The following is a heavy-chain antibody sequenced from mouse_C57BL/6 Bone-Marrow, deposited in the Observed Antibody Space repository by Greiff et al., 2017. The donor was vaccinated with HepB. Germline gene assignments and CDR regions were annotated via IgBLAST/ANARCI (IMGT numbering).Heavy chain of an antibody. J-gene: IGHJ4*01. CDR2: IWGGGST. CDR1: GFSFTSYG. D-gene: IGHD2-2*01. Sequence: VKLKESGPGLVAPSQSLSITCTASGFSFTSYGVDWVRQPPGKGLEWLGVIWGGGSTNYNSALMSRLSISKDNSKSQVFLKLSSLQTDDTAMYYCRHYGYDWKNYYAMDYWGQGTSVTVSS. CDR3: RHYGYDWKNYYAMDY. V-gene: IGHV2-9*01.